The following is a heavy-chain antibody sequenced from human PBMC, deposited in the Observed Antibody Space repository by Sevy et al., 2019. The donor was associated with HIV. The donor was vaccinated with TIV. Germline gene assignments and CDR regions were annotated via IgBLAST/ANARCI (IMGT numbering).Heavy chain of an antibody. Sequence: GGSLRLSCAASGFTFSSNAMTWVRQVPGKGLEWVSTISASGGNTYYADSVKGRFTISRVNSKNTLCLQMNSLSAEDTAVYHCTKAFTGSYSDYWGQGTLVTVST. CDR3: TKAFTGSYSDY. D-gene: IGHD1-26*01. CDR2: ISASGGNT. V-gene: IGHV3-23*01. CDR1: GFTFSSNA. J-gene: IGHJ4*02.